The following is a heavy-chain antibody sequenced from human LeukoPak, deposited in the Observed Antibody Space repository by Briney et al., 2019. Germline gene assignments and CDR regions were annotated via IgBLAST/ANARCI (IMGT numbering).Heavy chain of an antibody. CDR2: ISYDGSNK. Sequence: GRSLRLSCAASGFTFSSYGMHWVRQAPGKGLEWVAVISYDGSNKYYADSVKGRFTISRDNSKNTLYLQMNSLRAEDTAVYYCAKALSYYYGSYGMDVWGQGTTVTVPS. V-gene: IGHV3-30*18. J-gene: IGHJ6*02. D-gene: IGHD3-10*01. CDR1: GFTFSSYG. CDR3: AKALSYYYGSYGMDV.